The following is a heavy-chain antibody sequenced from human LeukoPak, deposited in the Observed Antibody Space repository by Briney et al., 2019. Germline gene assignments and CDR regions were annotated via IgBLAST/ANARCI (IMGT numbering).Heavy chain of an antibody. CDR2: ISWNSGSI. J-gene: IGHJ4*02. Sequence: PGGSLRLSCAASGFTFDDYAMHWVRQAPGKGLEWVSGISWNSGSIGYADSVKGRFTISRDNAKNSLYLQMNSLRAEDTALYYCAKANYYGSGKDYFDYWGQGTLVTVSS. CDR3: AKANYYGSGKDYFDY. D-gene: IGHD3-10*01. CDR1: GFTFDDYA. V-gene: IGHV3-9*01.